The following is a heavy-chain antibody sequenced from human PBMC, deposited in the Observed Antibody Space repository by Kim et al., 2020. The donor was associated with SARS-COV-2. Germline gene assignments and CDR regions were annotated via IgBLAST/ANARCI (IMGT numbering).Heavy chain of an antibody. V-gene: IGHV3-21*01. CDR1: GFTFSLYS. D-gene: IGHD6-25*01. J-gene: IGHJ4*02. CDR2: INGASNSI. CDR3: AREGRPDEYLDY. Sequence: GGSLRLSCAASGFTFSLYSMNWVRQAPGKGLEWVSTINGASNSIYYADSVKGRFTISRDNAKNSLYLRMSSLRADDTAVYYCAREGRPDEYLDYWGQGTL.